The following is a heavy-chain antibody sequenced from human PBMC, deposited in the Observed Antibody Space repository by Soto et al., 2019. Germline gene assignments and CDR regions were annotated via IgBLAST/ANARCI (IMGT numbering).Heavy chain of an antibody. J-gene: IGHJ4*02. CDR2: INAGNGNT. D-gene: IGHD2-2*01. CDR1: GYTFTSYA. CDR3: VRDMPLWRLDS. Sequence: ASVKVSCKASGYTFTSYAMHWVRQAPGQRLEWMGWINAGNGNTKCSQKFQDRVTITRDTSASTAYMELSSLRSEDTAVYYCVRDMPLWRLDSWGQGTLVTVSS. V-gene: IGHV1-3*01.